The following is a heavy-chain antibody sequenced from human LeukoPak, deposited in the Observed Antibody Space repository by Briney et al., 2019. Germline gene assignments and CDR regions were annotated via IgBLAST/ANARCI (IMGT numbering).Heavy chain of an antibody. V-gene: IGHV4-39*01. CDR1: GVSVSSSDYY. J-gene: IGHJ4*02. CDR2: IYYNGNT. D-gene: IGHD4-17*01. Sequence: PSETLSLTCTVSGVSVSSSDYYWVWIRQPPGKGLEWMGSIYYNGNTYYNPSLKSRVTISVDTSKNQFSLKLSSVTAADTAVYYCARHSETTVTTPFDYWGQGTLVTVSS. CDR3: ARHSETTVTTPFDY.